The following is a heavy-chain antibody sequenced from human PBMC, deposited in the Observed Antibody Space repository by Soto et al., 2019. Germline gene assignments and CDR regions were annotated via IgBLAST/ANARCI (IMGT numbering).Heavy chain of an antibody. J-gene: IGHJ4*02. D-gene: IGHD6-19*01. Sequence: SETLSLTCTVSGGSISSGDYYWSWIRQHPGKGLEWIGYIYYSGSTYYNPSLKSRVTISVDTSKNQFSLKLSSVTAADTAVYYCVREGSAWSRGYWGQGTLVTVSS. CDR2: IYYSGST. CDR3: VREGSAWSRGY. V-gene: IGHV4-31*03. CDR1: GGSISSGDYY.